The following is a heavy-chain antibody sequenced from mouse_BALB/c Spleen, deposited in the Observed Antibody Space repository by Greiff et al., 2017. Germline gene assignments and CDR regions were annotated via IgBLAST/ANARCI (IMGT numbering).Heavy chain of an antibody. CDR3: ARHGIYYYGSSPYYYAMDY. CDR2: ISNGGGST. Sequence: SGGGLVQPGGSLKLSCAASGFTFSSYTMSWVRQTPEKRLEWVAYISNGGGSTYYPDTVKGRFTISRDNAKNTLYLQMSSLKSEDTAMYYCARHGIYYYGSSPYYYAMDYWGQGTSVTVSS. V-gene: IGHV5-12-2*01. J-gene: IGHJ4*01. D-gene: IGHD1-1*01. CDR1: GFTFSSYT.